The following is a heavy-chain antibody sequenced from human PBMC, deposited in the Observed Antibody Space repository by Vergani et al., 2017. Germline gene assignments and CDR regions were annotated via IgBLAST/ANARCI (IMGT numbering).Heavy chain of an antibody. D-gene: IGHD5-24*01. CDR3: ARETFVDGYKWGGFYY. J-gene: IGHJ4*02. V-gene: IGHV3-48*01. Sequence: EVQLVESGGGLVQPGGSLRLSCAASGFTFSSYSMNWVRQAPGKGLEWVSYISSSSSTIYYADSVKGRFTISRDNAKNSLYLQMNSLRAEDTAVYYCARETFVDGYKWGGFYYWGQGTLVTVSS. CDR2: ISSSSSTI. CDR1: GFTFSSYS.